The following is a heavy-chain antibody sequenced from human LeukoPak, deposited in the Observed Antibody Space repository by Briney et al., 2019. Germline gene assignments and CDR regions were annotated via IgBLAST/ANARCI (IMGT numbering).Heavy chain of an antibody. CDR1: GGSFSGYY. CDR2: INHSGST. J-gene: IGHJ4*02. CDR3: ARGKSRGSDFDY. Sequence: SETLSLTCAVYGGSFSGYYWSWIRQPPGKGLEWIGEINHSGSTNYNPSLKSRVTISVDTSKNQFSLKLSSVTAADTAVYYCARGKSRGSDFDYWGQGTLVTVSS. V-gene: IGHV4-34*01. D-gene: IGHD3-10*01.